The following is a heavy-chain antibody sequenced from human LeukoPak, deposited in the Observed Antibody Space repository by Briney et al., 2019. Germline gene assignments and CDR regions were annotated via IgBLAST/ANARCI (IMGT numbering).Heavy chain of an antibody. J-gene: IGHJ4*02. CDR3: ARANELGDYVWGSYRYSYYFDY. Sequence: GASVKVSCKASGYTFTSYDINWVRQATGQGLEWMGWMNPNSGNTGYAQKFQGRVTMTRNTSISTAYMELSSLRSEDTAVYYCARANELGDYVWGSYRYSYYFDYWGQGTLVTVSS. CDR1: GYTFTSYD. CDR2: MNPNSGNT. D-gene: IGHD3-16*02. V-gene: IGHV1-8*01.